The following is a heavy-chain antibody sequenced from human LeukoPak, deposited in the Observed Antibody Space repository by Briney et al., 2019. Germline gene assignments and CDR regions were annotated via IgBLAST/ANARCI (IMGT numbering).Heavy chain of an antibody. V-gene: IGHV5-51*01. D-gene: IGHD1-1*01. Sequence: LGESLKISCKGSGYSFTSYWIGWVRQMPGKGLEWMGIIYPGDSDTRYSPSFQGQVTISADKSISTAYLQWSSLKASDTAMYYCARSTAFHWNDGGTWFDPRGQGTLVTVSS. CDR3: ARSTAFHWNDGGTWFDP. CDR1: GYSFTSYW. J-gene: IGHJ5*02. CDR2: IYPGDSDT.